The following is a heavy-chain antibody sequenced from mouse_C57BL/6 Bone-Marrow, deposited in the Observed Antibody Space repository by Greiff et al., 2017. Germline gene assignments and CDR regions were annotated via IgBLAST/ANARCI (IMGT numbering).Heavy chain of an antibody. CDR2: IWSGGST. D-gene: IGHD1-1*01. CDR1: GFSLTSYG. Sequence: QVQLQQSGPGLVQPSQSLSITCTVSGFSLTSYGVHWVRQSPGKGLEWLGVIWSGGSTDSNAAFISRLSISKYNSKSQVFFKMNILQAYDTAIYYCSGENYYGSSSFDYWGQGTTLKVSS. V-gene: IGHV2-2*01. CDR3: SGENYYGSSSFDY. J-gene: IGHJ2*01.